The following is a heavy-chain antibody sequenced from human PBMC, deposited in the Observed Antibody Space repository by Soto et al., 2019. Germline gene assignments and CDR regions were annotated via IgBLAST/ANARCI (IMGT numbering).Heavy chain of an antibody. J-gene: IGHJ2*01. CDR2: NYYSGSP. CDR1: GGSISSHY. CDR3: AGGRDDYNGWYLDL. V-gene: IGHV4-59*08. D-gene: IGHD4-4*01. Sequence: SETLSPTCTVSGGSISSHYRPCIRHSPGQGLEWLAYNYYSGSPNYTPSLESRVTISEDTSKNQFSLQLASVTAADTAVYYCAGGRDDYNGWYLDLWGRGTLVTVSS.